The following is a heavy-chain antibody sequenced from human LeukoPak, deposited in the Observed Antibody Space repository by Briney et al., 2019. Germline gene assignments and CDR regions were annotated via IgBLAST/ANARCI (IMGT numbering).Heavy chain of an antibody. CDR3: ARDGENGDYFEY. CDR1: GYTFSNYG. V-gene: IGHV1-18*01. CDR2: VSAYNGDT. J-gene: IGHJ4*02. D-gene: IGHD3-10*01. Sequence: ASVKVSCKASGYTFSNYGVSWVRQAPGQVLELMGWVSAYNGDTNYAQKLQGRVTMTAGTSTNTAYMELRSLRSDDTAVYYCARDGENGDYFEYWGQGTLVTVSS.